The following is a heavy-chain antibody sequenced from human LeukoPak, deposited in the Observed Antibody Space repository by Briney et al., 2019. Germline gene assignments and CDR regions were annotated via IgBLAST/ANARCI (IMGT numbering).Heavy chain of an antibody. D-gene: IGHD3-3*01. J-gene: IGHJ4*02. CDR3: ARQSVLRFLEWLYEY. V-gene: IGHV4-39*01. Sequence: SETLSLTCTVSGGSISSSSYYWGWIRQPPGKGLEWIRSIYYSGSTYYNPSLKSRVTISVDTSKNQFSLKLSSVTAADTAVYYCARQSVLRFLEWLYEYWGQGTLVTVSS. CDR1: GGSISSSSYY. CDR2: IYYSGST.